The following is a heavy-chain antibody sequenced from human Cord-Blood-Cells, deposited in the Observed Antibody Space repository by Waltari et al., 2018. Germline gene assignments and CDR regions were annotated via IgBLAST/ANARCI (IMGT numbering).Heavy chain of an antibody. CDR1: GGSISSSSYY. V-gene: IGHV4-39*01. Sequence: QLQLQESGPGLVKPSETLSLTCTVSGGSISSSSYYWGWIRQPPGKGLEWIGSIYYSGSTSYKPSIKRRVTISVDTSKNQFSLKLSSVTAADTAVYYCARRIVGATTGAFDIWGQGTMVTDSS. J-gene: IGHJ3*02. CDR3: ARRIVGATTGAFDI. D-gene: IGHD1-26*01. CDR2: IYYSGST.